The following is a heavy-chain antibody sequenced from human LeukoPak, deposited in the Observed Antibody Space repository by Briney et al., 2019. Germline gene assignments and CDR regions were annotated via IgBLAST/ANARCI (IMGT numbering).Heavy chain of an antibody. Sequence: ASVKVSCKASGCTFTGYYMHWVRQAPGQGLEWMGWINPNSGGTNYAQKFQGRVTMTRDTSISTAYMELSRLRSDDTAVYYCARALNTIFGIDYWGQGTLVTVSS. CDR2: INPNSGGT. CDR3: ARALNTIFGIDY. V-gene: IGHV1-2*02. J-gene: IGHJ4*02. CDR1: GCTFTGYY. D-gene: IGHD3-3*01.